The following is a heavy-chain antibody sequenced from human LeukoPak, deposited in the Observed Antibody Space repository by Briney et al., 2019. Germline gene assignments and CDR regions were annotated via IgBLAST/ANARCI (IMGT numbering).Heavy chain of an antibody. J-gene: IGHJ4*02. V-gene: IGHV3-21*01. CDR3: ARENWYKFDY. D-gene: IGHD1/OR15-1a*01. Sequence: GGSLRLSCAASGFTFSTYSMNWVRQAPGKGLEWVSSISSSSSYVYYADSVKGRFTISRDNAKNSLYLQMNSLRAEDTALYYCARENWYKFDYWGQGTLVTVSS. CDR1: GFTFSTYS. CDR2: ISSSSSYV.